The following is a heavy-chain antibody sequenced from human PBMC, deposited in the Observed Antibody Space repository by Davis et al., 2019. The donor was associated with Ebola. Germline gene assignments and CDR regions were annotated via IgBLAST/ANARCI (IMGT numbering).Heavy chain of an antibody. J-gene: IGHJ3*02. CDR3: ASEIYYYDSSGYGRSGAFDI. CDR1: GGSISSYY. CDR2: IYYSGST. V-gene: IGHV4-59*12. Sequence: MPSETLSLTCTVSGGSISSYYWSWIRQPPGKGLEWIGYIYYSGSTNYNPSLKSRVTISVDTSKNQFSLKLSSVTAADTAVYYCASEIYYYDSSGYGRSGAFDIWGQGTMVTVSS. D-gene: IGHD3-22*01.